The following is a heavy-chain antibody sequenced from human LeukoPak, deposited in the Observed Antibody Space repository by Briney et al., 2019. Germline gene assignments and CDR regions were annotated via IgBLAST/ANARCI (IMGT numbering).Heavy chain of an antibody. Sequence: GGSLRLSCEASGFTFSAYAMTWVRQAPGKGLEWVSLISYDGNNKYYADSVKGRFTISRDNSKNTLYLEMNSLRVEDTAVYYCAKDRVSSGWYEYFQYWGQGTLVTVSS. CDR2: ISYDGNNK. J-gene: IGHJ1*01. CDR3: AKDRVSSGWYEYFQY. D-gene: IGHD6-19*01. CDR1: GFTFSAYA. V-gene: IGHV3-30*18.